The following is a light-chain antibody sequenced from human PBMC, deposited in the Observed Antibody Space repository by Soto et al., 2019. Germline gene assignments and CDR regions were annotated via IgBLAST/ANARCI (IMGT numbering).Light chain of an antibody. CDR3: QHYNSYSEA. J-gene: IGKJ1*01. Sequence: DIQMTQSPSTLSGSVGDRVTITCRASQTISSWVAWYQQKPGKAPKLLIYKASTLKSGVPSRFSGSGSGTEFTLNISSLQPDDFATYYCQHYNSYSEAFGQGTKVDIK. V-gene: IGKV1-5*03. CDR1: QTISSW. CDR2: KAS.